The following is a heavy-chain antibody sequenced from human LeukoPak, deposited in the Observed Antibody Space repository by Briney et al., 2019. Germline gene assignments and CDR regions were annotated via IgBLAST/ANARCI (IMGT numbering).Heavy chain of an antibody. D-gene: IGHD6-13*01. CDR3: ARDSWLTAAGTPPSGSDYYYYYMDV. CDR1: GYTFIGYY. CDR2: INPNSGGT. V-gene: IGHV1-2*02. J-gene: IGHJ6*03. Sequence: ASVKVSCKASGYTFIGYYMHWVRQAPGQRVEWMGWINPNSGGTNYAQKFQGRVTMTRDTSISTAYMELSGLRSDDTAVYYCARDSWLTAAGTPPSGSDYYYYYMDVWGKGTTVTISS.